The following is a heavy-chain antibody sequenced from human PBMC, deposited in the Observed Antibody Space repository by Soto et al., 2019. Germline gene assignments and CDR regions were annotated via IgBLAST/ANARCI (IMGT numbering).Heavy chain of an antibody. CDR2: SNPSDGGT. CDR1: GYTFTSFF. CDR3: ARVNWNDVPFGFDY. Sequence: GASVKVSCKASGYTFTSFFIHWVRQATGQGLEWMGRSNPSDGGTTYAQQFQGRVTMTRDTSTSTVYMELSSLRSDDTAVYYCARVNWNDVPFGFDYWGQGTLVTVSS. D-gene: IGHD1-1*01. J-gene: IGHJ4*02. V-gene: IGHV1-46*01.